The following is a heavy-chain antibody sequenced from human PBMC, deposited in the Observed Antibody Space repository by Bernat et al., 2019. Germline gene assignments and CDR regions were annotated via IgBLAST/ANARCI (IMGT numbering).Heavy chain of an antibody. CDR3: AKDGRIDGSGACVYFQH. Sequence: EVQLLESGGGLLQPGGSLRLSCAASGFTFSNYAMTWDRQAPGKGLEWVSAISGSGGSTYHADSVKGRFTISRDNSKNTLWLQMNSLRAEDTAVYYCAKDGRIDGSGACVYFQHWGQGTLVTVSS. CDR2: ISGSGGST. V-gene: IGHV3-23*01. D-gene: IGHD3-22*01. J-gene: IGHJ1*01. CDR1: GFTFSNYA.